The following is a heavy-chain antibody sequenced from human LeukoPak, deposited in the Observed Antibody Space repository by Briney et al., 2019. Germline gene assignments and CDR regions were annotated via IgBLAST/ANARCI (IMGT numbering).Heavy chain of an antibody. J-gene: IGHJ4*02. CDR1: GFTVSSNY. Sequence: PGGSLRLSCAASGFTVSSNYMSWVRQAPGKGLEWVSSISSSSSYIYYADSVKGRFTISRDNAKNSLYLQMNSLRAEDTAVYYCARDSSSWLDYWGQGTLVTVSS. CDR3: ARDSSSWLDY. CDR2: ISSSSSYI. V-gene: IGHV3-21*01. D-gene: IGHD6-13*01.